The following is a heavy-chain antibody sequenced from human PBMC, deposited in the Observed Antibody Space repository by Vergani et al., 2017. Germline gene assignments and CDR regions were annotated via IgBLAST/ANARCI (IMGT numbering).Heavy chain of an antibody. D-gene: IGHD3-16*02. CDR2: VNHGGST. CDR3: ASIARAPTRRNPPTDY. V-gene: IGHV4-34*01. J-gene: IGHJ4*02. Sequence: QVQLQEWGAGLLKTSETLSLTCGVSGGSFSDYYWSWIRQAPGMGLEWIGEVNHGGSTNYNPSLKSRVSISVDTSKNQFSLQLTSVTAADSALYFCASIARAPTRRNPPTDYWGQGSLVTVSS. CDR1: GGSFSDYY.